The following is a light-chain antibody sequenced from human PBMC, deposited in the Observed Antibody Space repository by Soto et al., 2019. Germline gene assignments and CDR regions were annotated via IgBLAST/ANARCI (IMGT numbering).Light chain of an antibody. CDR2: LGS. CDR3: MRRLQRPVS. CDR1: QSLLHSNGYNY. V-gene: IGKV2-28*01. Sequence: DTVMTQSPLSLSVTPGEPASISCRSSQSLLHSNGYNYLDWYVQKPGQSPQLLLYLGSNRADGDTGRFRGRGWGPNFHLKISRVEAVYVGVYCCMRRLQRPVSFGGGTKVEIK. J-gene: IGKJ4*01.